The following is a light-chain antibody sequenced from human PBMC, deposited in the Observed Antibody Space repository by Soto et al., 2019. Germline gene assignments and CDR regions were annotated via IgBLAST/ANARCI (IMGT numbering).Light chain of an antibody. CDR1: SGHSSYA. V-gene: IGLV4-69*01. CDR3: QTWGTGTLYV. Sequence: QSVLTQSPSASASLGASVKLTCTLSSGHSSYAIAWHQQQPEKGPRYLMKLNSDDSHSKGDGIPDRFSGSSSGAERYLTISSLQSEDEADYYCQTWGTGTLYVFGTGTKVTVL. J-gene: IGLJ1*01. CDR2: LNSDDSH.